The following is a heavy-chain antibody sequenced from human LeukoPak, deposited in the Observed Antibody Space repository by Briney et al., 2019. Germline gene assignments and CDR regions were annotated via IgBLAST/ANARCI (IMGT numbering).Heavy chain of an antibody. Sequence: PSETLSLTCAVSGYSISSGYYWGGIRQPPGKGLEWIGSIYHSGSTYYNPSLKSRVTISVDTSKNQFSLKLSSVTAADTAVYYCLGGNSDMFDYWGQGTLVTVSS. CDR1: GYSISSGYY. D-gene: IGHD4-23*01. CDR2: IYHSGST. CDR3: LGGNSDMFDY. J-gene: IGHJ4*02. V-gene: IGHV4-38-2*01.